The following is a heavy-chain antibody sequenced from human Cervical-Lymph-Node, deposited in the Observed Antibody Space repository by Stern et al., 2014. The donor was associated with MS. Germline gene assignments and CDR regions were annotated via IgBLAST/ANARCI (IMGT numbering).Heavy chain of an antibody. CDR2: IGANGRHT. V-gene: IGHV3-21*01. CDR3: AASPYYDRHFVD. CDR1: GFIFRSHS. J-gene: IGHJ4*02. D-gene: IGHD3-16*01. Sequence: GQAGEAGGGVVKPGGSLGLSCAASGFIFRSHSLNWVRPGPGKGLGWGSSIGANGRHTFYADSLKGRFTISRDNANNSLFLQMNSLRAEDTAIYYCAASPYYDRHFVDWGQGTLVTVSS.